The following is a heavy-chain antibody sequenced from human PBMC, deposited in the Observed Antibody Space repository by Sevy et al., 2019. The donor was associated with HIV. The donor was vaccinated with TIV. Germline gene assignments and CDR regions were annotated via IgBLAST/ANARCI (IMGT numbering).Heavy chain of an antibody. J-gene: IGHJ6*02. CDR3: VRLTTMPTSDLYGMDV. Sequence: ASVKVSCKASGYTFTDYYIHWVRQAPGQGLEWMAWINPNDGVTNYAQRFQGGVTVTRDTSISTAYMELRRLRSDDTAIYYCVRLTTMPTSDLYGMDVWGQGMTVTVSS. D-gene: IGHD1-1*01. CDR2: INPNDGVT. V-gene: IGHV1-2*02. CDR1: GYTFTDYY.